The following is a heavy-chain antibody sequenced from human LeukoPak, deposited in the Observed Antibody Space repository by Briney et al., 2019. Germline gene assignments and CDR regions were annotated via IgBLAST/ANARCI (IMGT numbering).Heavy chain of an antibody. V-gene: IGHV4-4*07. CDR3: TRDGGEGYNWVDY. Sequence: SETLSLTCTVSGGSISNYYRSWIRQPAGKGLEWIGRIYTSGSTNYNPSLKSRVTMSIDTSKKQFSLKLTSVTAADTAVYYCTRDGGEGYNWVDYWGQGTLVTVSA. CDR2: IYTSGST. J-gene: IGHJ4*02. CDR1: GGSISNYY. D-gene: IGHD5-24*01.